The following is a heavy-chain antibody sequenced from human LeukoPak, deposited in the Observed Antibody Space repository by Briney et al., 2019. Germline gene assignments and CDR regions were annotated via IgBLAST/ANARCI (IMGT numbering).Heavy chain of an antibody. CDR2: IKHDGSEK. D-gene: IGHD6-13*01. V-gene: IGHV3-7*01. CDR3: ARVGTAEGTLEDY. J-gene: IGHJ4*02. CDR1: GFTFSSYW. Sequence: GGSLRLSCAASGFTFSSYWMSWVRQPPGKGLEWVANIKHDGSEKYYVDSVKGRFIISRDNAKNSLYLQMNSLRAEDTAVYYCARVGTAEGTLEDYWGQGTLVTVSS.